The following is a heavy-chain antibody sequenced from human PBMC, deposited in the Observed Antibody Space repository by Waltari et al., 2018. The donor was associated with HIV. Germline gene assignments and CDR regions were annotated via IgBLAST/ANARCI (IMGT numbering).Heavy chain of an antibody. J-gene: IGHJ6*02. D-gene: IGHD3-22*01. Sequence: EVQLVESGGGLIQPVGSMRISCAASGFIVSSNYMNWVRQAPGKGLELVSVIYTNGSTHYAYSLKGRFTISGDKSKNTLYRQMNSLRAWDTAVYYCARISSEYFDYYYHAMDVWGQGTTVTVSS. CDR1: GFIVSSNY. CDR2: IYTNGST. CDR3: ARISSEYFDYYYHAMDV. V-gene: IGHV3-53*01.